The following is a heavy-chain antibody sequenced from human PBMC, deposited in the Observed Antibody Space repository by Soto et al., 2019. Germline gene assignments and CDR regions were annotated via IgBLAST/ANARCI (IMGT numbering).Heavy chain of an antibody. CDR3: AKDQSSLTMIVVDY. Sequence: SETLSLTCTVSGASINSGGYYWSWIRQLPGKGLEWIGYIYFSGSTYYNPSLESRVTISLDTSQNQFSLKLSSVTAADTAVYYCAKDQSSLTMIVVDYWGQGTLVTVSS. CDR1: GASINSGGYY. V-gene: IGHV4-31*03. J-gene: IGHJ4*02. CDR2: IYFSGST. D-gene: IGHD3-22*01.